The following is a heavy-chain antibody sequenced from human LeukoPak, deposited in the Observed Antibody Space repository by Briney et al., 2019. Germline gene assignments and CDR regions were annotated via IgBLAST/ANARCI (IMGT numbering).Heavy chain of an antibody. J-gene: IGHJ4*02. D-gene: IGHD3-22*01. Sequence: PGRSPRLSCAASGFTFSSYAMHWVRQAPGKGLEWVAVISYDGSNKYYADSVKGRFTISRDNSKNTLYLQMNSLRAEDTAVYYCARVTSNYYDSSGYYYWGQGTLVTVSS. CDR2: ISYDGSNK. CDR1: GFTFSSYA. CDR3: ARVTSNYYDSSGYYY. V-gene: IGHV3-30-3*01.